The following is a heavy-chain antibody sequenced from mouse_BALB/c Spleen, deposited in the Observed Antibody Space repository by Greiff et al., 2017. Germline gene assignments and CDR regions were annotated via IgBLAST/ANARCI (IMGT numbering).Heavy chain of an antibody. Sequence: DVKLVESGGGLVQPGGSRKLSCAASGFTFSSFGMHWVRQAPEKGLEWVAYISSGSSTIYYADTVKGRFTISRDNPKNTLFLQMTSLRSEDTAMYYCARSGYYYGSSYWYFDVWGAGTTVTVSS. CDR1: GFTFSSFG. J-gene: IGHJ1*01. CDR2: ISSGSSTI. D-gene: IGHD1-1*01. CDR3: ARSGYYYGSSYWYFDV. V-gene: IGHV5-17*02.